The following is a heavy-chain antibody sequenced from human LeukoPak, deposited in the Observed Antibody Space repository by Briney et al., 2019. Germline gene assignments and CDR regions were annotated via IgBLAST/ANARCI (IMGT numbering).Heavy chain of an antibody. CDR3: VKDRWRIADAPRGMDV. D-gene: IGHD6-6*01. Sequence: PGGSLRLSCIGSGFSISSQGMSWVRQAPGKGLEWVSHSSSSGQTTYYVDSVKGRFTTSRENSKNTLYLQMNSLRVEDTAVYYCVKDRWRIADAPRGMDVWGQGTTVTVSS. V-gene: IGHV3-23*01. J-gene: IGHJ6*02. CDR2: SSSSGQTT. CDR1: GFSISSQG.